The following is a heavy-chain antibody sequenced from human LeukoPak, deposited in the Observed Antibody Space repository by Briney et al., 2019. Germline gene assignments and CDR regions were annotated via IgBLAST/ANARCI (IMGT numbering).Heavy chain of an antibody. J-gene: IGHJ4*02. CDR3: ARDSIASD. CDR1: GVNFSSYW. D-gene: IGHD3-22*01. Sequence: GGSLRLSCAVSGVNFSSYWMSWVRQAPGKGLEWVANIKQDGSEEYYVDSVKGRFTISTDNAKNSLYLQMNSLRAEDTAVYYCARDSIASDWGQGTLVTVSS. V-gene: IGHV3-7*01. CDR2: IKQDGSEE.